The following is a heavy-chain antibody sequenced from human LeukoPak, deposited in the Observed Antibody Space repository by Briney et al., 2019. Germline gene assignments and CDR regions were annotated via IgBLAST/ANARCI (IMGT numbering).Heavy chain of an antibody. CDR1: GYTFTCYG. Sequence: GASVKVSCKASGYTFTCYGISWVRQAPGQGLEWMGWISAYNGNTNYAQKLQGRVTMTTDTSTSTAYMELRSLRSDDTAVYYCARYGSGSYSNAFDIWGQGTMVTVSS. J-gene: IGHJ3*02. V-gene: IGHV1-18*01. CDR2: ISAYNGNT. D-gene: IGHD3-10*01. CDR3: ARYGSGSYSNAFDI.